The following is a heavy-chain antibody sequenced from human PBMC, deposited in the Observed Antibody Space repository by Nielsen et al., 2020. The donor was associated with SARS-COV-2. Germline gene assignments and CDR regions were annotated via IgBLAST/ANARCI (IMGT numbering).Heavy chain of an antibody. J-gene: IGHJ4*02. V-gene: IGHV4-4*02. Sequence: SETLSLTCAVSGASISSNTWWSWVRQPPGKGLEWVGEISHTGSTNYNPSLKSRVTMSVDKSKNQFSLKLSSVTAADTAVYFCARGGGVTHYFDFWGQGALVTVSS. CDR2: ISHTGST. CDR3: ARGGGVTHYFDF. CDR1: GASISSNTW. D-gene: IGHD4-23*01.